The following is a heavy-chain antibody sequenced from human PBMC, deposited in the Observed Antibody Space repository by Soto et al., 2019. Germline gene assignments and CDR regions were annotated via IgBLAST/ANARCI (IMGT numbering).Heavy chain of an antibody. J-gene: IGHJ4*02. Sequence: GGSRRLSCAASGFTFDDYAMHWVRQAPGKGLEWVSGISWNSGSIGYADSVKGRFTISRDNAKNSLYLQVNSLRAEDTALYYCAKEGAAAGDKKYYFDYWGQGTLVTVSS. D-gene: IGHD6-13*01. CDR3: AKEGAAAGDKKYYFDY. V-gene: IGHV3-9*01. CDR1: GFTFDDYA. CDR2: ISWNSGSI.